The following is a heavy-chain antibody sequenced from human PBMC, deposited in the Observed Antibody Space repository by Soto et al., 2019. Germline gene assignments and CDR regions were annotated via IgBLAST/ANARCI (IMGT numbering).Heavy chain of an antibody. CDR2: IYPGDSDT. V-gene: IGHV5-51*01. Sequence: GESLKISCKGSGYSFTSYWIGWVRQMPGKGLEWMGIIYPGDSDTRYSPSFQGQVTISADKSISTAYLQWSSLKASDTAMYYCARLKRLGYCSGGSCYREGYGYWGQGTLVTVSS. CDR1: GYSFTSYW. J-gene: IGHJ4*02. CDR3: ARLKRLGYCSGGSCYREGYGY. D-gene: IGHD2-15*01.